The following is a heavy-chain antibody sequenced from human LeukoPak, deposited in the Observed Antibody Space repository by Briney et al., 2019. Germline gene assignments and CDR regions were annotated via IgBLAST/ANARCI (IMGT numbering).Heavy chain of an antibody. D-gene: IGHD4-11*01. J-gene: IGHJ6*02. CDR3: ARHDSNYHYYYYGMDV. V-gene: IGHV4-59*08. CDR1: GGSISSYY. Sequence: KPSETLSLTCTVSGGSISSYYWSWIRQPPGKGLEWIGYIYYSGSTNYNPSLKSRVTISVDTSKNQFSLKLSSVTAADTAVYYCARHDSNYHYYYYGMDVWGQGTTVTVSS. CDR2: IYYSGST.